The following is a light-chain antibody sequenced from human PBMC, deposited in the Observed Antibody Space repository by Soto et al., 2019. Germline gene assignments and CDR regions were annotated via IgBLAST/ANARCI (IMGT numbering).Light chain of an antibody. V-gene: IGKV1-27*01. Sequence: DIQITQSPSSLSASVGYRVTITCRASRDITDYLAWYQQKPGQVPKLLIYAASTLQSGVPSRFTASGSGTDFTLTITGLQPEDFATYYCQTYNSAPWTFGQGTKVEF. CDR2: AAS. CDR1: RDITDY. J-gene: IGKJ1*01. CDR3: QTYNSAPWT.